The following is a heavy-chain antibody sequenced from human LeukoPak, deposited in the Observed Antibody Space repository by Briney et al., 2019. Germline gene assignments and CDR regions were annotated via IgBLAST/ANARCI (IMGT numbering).Heavy chain of an antibody. V-gene: IGHV3-11*05. CDR3: ARVAAGFYNWFDP. D-gene: IGHD6-13*01. CDR2: ISSSSSYT. Sequence: PGGSLRLSCAASGXTFSDYYMSWIRQAPGKGLEWVSYISSSSSYTNYADSVKGRFTISRDNAKNSLYLQMTSLRAEDTAVYYCARVAAGFYNWFDPWGQGTLVTVSS. J-gene: IGHJ5*02. CDR1: GXTFSDYY.